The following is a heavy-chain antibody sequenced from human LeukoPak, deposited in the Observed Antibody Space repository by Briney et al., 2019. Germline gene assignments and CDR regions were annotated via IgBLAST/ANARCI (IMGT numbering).Heavy chain of an antibody. D-gene: IGHD6-19*01. V-gene: IGHV3-30*18. J-gene: IGHJ4*02. CDR3: AKDKQWLILDY. CDR2: ISHDGSNK. CDR1: GFTVSSNY. Sequence: GGSLGLSCAASGFTVSSNYMSWVRQAPGKGLEWVAVISHDGSNKYYADSVKGRFTISRDNSKNTLYLQMNSLRAEDTAVYYCAKDKQWLILDYWGQGTLVTVSS.